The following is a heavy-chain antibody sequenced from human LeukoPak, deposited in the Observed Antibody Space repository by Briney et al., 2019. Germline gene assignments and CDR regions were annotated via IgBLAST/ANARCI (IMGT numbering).Heavy chain of an antibody. J-gene: IGHJ6*02. CDR2: IYCSGST. Sequence: PSETLSLTCTVTGVSISSSSYYWGWLRQPPGKGLEWIGSIYCSGSTYYNPSLKSRVTISVDTSKNQFSLKLSSVTAADTAVYYCARGVPYYYYGMDVWGQGTTVTVSS. CDR1: GVSISSSSYY. V-gene: IGHV4-39*01. CDR3: ARGVPYYYYGMDV.